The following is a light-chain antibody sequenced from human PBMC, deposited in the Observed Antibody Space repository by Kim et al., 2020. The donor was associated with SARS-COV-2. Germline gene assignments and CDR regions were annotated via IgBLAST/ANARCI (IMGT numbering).Light chain of an antibody. CDR3: QSADSSGTPWV. CDR1: ALPKEY. CDR2: KDS. J-gene: IGLJ3*02. Sequence: PEQTARITCSGDALPKEYAYWYQQKPGQAPVLVIYKDSERPSGIPERFSGSSSGKTVTLTISGVQAEDEADYYCQSADSSGTPWVFGGGTQLTVL. V-gene: IGLV3-25*03.